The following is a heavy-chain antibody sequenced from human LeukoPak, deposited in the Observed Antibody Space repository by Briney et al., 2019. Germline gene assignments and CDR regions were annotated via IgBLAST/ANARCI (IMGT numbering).Heavy chain of an antibody. D-gene: IGHD6-19*01. J-gene: IGHJ4*02. CDR2: VNSDGRST. V-gene: IGHV3-74*01. CDR1: GFIFSSRW. CDR3: ARGDSSGWYLLDF. Sequence: PGGSLRLSCAASGFIFSSRWMHWVRQAPGKGLVWASRVNSDGRSTNYADFVKGRFAISRDNAKNTLYLQMNSLRAEDTAVYYCARGDSSGWYLLDFWGQGILVTVSS.